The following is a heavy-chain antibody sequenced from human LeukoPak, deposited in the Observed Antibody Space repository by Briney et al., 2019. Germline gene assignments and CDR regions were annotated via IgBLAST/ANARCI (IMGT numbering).Heavy chain of an antibody. CDR2: ISGSGGST. J-gene: IGHJ3*02. Sequence: GGSLRLSCAASGFTFSSYSMSWVRQAPGKGLEWVSSISGSGGSTQYAASVQGRFTLSRDNSKNTLYLQMNSLRAEDTAVYYCAKDPNGDYIGTFDIWGQGTMVTVSS. CDR1: GFTFSSYS. D-gene: IGHD4-17*01. CDR3: AKDPNGDYIGTFDI. V-gene: IGHV3-23*01.